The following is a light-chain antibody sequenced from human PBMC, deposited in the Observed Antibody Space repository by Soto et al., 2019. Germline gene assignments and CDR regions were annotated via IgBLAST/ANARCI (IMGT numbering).Light chain of an antibody. CDR2: WAS. V-gene: IGKV4-1*01. CDR3: QQSYTTPYT. CDR1: QTVFYTSNVKNY. Sequence: DIVLTQSPASLTVSLGEGATIECKSSQTVFYTSNVKNYLSWFQQKPGQPPKLLIYWASTRASGVPERFSGSGSETQFTLTINNVQAEDVASYFCQQSYTTPYTFGQGTKLDI. J-gene: IGKJ2*01.